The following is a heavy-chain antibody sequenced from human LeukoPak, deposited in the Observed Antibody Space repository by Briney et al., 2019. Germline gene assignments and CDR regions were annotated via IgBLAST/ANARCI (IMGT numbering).Heavy chain of an antibody. CDR1: GGSISSGSYY. V-gene: IGHV4-61*02. CDR2: IYTSGST. CDR3: ARDEGSSYPFDY. Sequence: SQTLSLTCTVSGGSISSGSYYWSWIRQPAGKGLEWIGRIYTSGSTNYNPSLKSRVTISADTSKNQFSLKLSSVTAADTAVYFCARDEGSSYPFDYWGQGTLVTVSS. J-gene: IGHJ4*02. D-gene: IGHD2-2*01.